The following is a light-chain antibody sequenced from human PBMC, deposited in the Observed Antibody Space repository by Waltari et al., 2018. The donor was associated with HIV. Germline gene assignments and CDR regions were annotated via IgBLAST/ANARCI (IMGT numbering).Light chain of an antibody. CDR2: GAS. CDR1: RSVGSN. CDR3: QQYNNWPPEYT. V-gene: IGKV3-15*01. J-gene: IGKJ2*01. Sequence: EIVMTQSPAPPSVSPGERAIPSCRASRSVGSNLAWYQQTPGQAPRLLIYGASTRATGIPARFRGSGSGTEFTLTISSLQSEDFAVYYCQQYNNWPPEYTFGQGTKLEIK.